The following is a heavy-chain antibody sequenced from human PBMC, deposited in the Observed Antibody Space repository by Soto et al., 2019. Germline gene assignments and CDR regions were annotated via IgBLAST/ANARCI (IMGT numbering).Heavy chain of an antibody. J-gene: IGHJ3*02. CDR2: IIPIFGTA. CDR3: ATRAYCGGNCYYVTGAFDI. D-gene: IGHD2-21*02. CDR1: GGTFSSYA. Sequence: SVKVSCKASGGTFSSYAISWVRQAPGQGLEWMGGIIPIFGTANYAQKFQGRGTITADESTSTAYMELSSLRSEDTAVYYCATRAYCGGNCYYVTGAFDIWGKGTMVAGSS. V-gene: IGHV1-69*13.